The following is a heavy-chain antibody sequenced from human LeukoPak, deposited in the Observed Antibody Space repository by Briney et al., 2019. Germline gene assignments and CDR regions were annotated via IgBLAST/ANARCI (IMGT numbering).Heavy chain of an antibody. CDR2: INPNSGGT. J-gene: IGHJ5*02. CDR3: AIPPVLRDQNWFDP. CDR1: GYTFTGYY. V-gene: IGHV1-2*02. D-gene: IGHD3-10*01. Sequence: ASVKVSCKASGYTFTGYYMHWVRQAPGQGLEWMGWINPNSGGTNYAQKFQGRVTMTRDTSISTAYMELSRLRSDDTAVYYCAIPPVLRDQNWFDPWGQGTLVTVSS.